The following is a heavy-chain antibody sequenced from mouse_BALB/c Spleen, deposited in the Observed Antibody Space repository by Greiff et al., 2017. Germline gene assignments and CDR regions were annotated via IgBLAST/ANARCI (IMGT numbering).Heavy chain of an antibody. J-gene: IGHJ2*01. Sequence: EVQLQESGAELVKPGASVKLSCTASGFNIKDTYMPWVKQRPEQGLEWIGRIDPANGNTKYDPKFQGKATITADTSSNTDYLQLSSLTSEDTAVYYCARITTATFDYWGQGTTLTVSS. V-gene: IGHV14-3*02. CDR2: IDPANGNT. D-gene: IGHD1-2*01. CDR3: ARITTATFDY. CDR1: GFNIKDTY.